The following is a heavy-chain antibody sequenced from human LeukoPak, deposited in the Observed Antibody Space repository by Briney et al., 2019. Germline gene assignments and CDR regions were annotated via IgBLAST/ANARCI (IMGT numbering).Heavy chain of an antibody. V-gene: IGHV4-61*02. CDR1: GGSISSGSYY. CDR3: ARDLYSSSWYRWFDP. CDR2: IYTSGST. Sequence: SETLSLTCTVPGGSISSGSYYWSWIRQPAGKGLEWIGRIYTSGSTNYNPSLKSRVTISVDTSKNQFSLKLSSVTAADTAVYYCARDLYSSSWYRWFDPWGQGTLVTVSS. D-gene: IGHD6-13*01. J-gene: IGHJ5*02.